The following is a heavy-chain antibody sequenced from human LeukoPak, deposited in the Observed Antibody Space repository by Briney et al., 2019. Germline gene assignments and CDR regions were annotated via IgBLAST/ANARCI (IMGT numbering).Heavy chain of an antibody. CDR1: GYTFTSYD. CDR2: MNPNSGNT. CDR3: ARGEGPADNYYGSGSYYY. J-gene: IGHJ4*02. V-gene: IGHV1-8*01. D-gene: IGHD3-10*01. Sequence: ASVKVSCKASGYTFTSYDINWVRQATGQGLEWMGWMNPNSGNTGYAQKFQGRVTMTRNTSISTAYMELSSLRSEDTAVYYCARGEGPADNYYGSGSYYYWGQGTLDTVSS.